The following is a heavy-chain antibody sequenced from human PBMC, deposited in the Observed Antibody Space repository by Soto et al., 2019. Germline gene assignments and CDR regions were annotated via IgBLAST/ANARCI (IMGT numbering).Heavy chain of an antibody. Sequence: GGSLRLSCAASGFTFSNAWMSWVRQAPGKGLEWVGRIKSKTDGGTTDYAAPVKGRFTISRDDSKNMLYLQMNSLKTEDTAVYYCTTPAPYCGGDCYSWYFDLWGRGTLVTVSS. V-gene: IGHV3-15*01. CDR2: IKSKTDGGTT. J-gene: IGHJ2*01. CDR1: GFTFSNAW. D-gene: IGHD2-21*02. CDR3: TTPAPYCGGDCYSWYFDL.